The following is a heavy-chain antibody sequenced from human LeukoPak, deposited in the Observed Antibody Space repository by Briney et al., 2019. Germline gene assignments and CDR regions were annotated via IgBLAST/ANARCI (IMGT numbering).Heavy chain of an antibody. D-gene: IGHD2/OR15-2a*01. Sequence: PGGPLRLSCTASGFTLRDYYMSWIRQAPGKGREWLSYMMSTGNTIYYAESVRGRFTVSRDSAKNSMSLQMTSLRAEDSAVYYCARSSSYLTYFDLWGRDTLVTVSS. CDR2: MMSTGNTI. CDR3: ARSSSYLTYFDL. V-gene: IGHV3-11*04. J-gene: IGHJ2*01. CDR1: GFTLRDYY.